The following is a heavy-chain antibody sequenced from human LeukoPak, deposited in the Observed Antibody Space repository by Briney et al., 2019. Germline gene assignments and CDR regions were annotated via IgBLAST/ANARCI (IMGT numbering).Heavy chain of an antibody. CDR3: ATEKDLLLDS. Sequence: ASVKVSCTVSGYSLSELSTHWVRQAPGQGLEWMGGFDPGDDETIYAQKFQGRVTMTEDTSTDTAYLELSSLRSEDTAVYFCATEKDLLLDSWGQGTPVTVSS. V-gene: IGHV1-24*01. CDR2: FDPGDDET. D-gene: IGHD1-26*01. CDR1: GYSLSELS. J-gene: IGHJ5*01.